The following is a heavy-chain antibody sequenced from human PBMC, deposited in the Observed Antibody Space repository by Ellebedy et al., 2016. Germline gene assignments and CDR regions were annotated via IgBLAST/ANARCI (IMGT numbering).Heavy chain of an antibody. Sequence: ASVKVSXKASGYPFTSSDMHWVRQATGQGLEWMGWMNPGSDNTAYAQKFQGRVTMTSNTSISTAHMELSSLRSEDTAVYYCARGGYYHSSAYWGQGTLVTVSS. CDR2: MNPGSDNT. V-gene: IGHV1-8*01. J-gene: IGHJ4*02. CDR3: ARGGYYHSSAY. CDR1: GYPFTSSD. D-gene: IGHD3-22*01.